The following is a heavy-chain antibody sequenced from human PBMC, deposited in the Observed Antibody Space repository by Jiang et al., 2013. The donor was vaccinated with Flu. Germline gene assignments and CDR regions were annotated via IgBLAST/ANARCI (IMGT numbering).Heavy chain of an antibody. V-gene: IGHV1-18*01. J-gene: IGHJ4*02. Sequence: VRQAPGQGLEWMGWISAYNGNTNYAQKLQGRVTMTTDTSTSTAYMELRSLRSDDTAVYYCARVTSYQPGETDYWGQGTLVTVSS. CDR2: ISAYNGNT. CDR3: ARVTSYQPGETDY. D-gene: IGHD1-26*01.